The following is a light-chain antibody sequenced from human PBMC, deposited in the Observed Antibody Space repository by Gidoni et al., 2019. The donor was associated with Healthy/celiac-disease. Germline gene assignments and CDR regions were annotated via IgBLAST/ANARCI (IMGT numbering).Light chain of an antibody. V-gene: IGLV2-14*01. CDR2: EVS. CDR1: SSDVGGYNY. CDR3: SSDTSSSGVV. Sequence: QSALTQPASVSGSPGQSITISCTGTSSDVGGYNYVSWYQQHPGKAPKLMIYEVSNRPSGVSNRFSGSKSGNTASLTISVLQAEDEADYYCSSDTSSSGVVFGGGTKLTVL. J-gene: IGLJ2*01.